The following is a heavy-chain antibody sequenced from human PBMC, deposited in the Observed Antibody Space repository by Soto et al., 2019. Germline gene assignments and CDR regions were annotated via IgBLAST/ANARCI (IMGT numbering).Heavy chain of an antibody. D-gene: IGHD2-2*03. V-gene: IGHV1-69*13. CDR2: IIPIFGTA. J-gene: IGHJ6*02. CDR1: GGTFSSYA. Sequence: SVKVSCKASGGTFSSYAISWVRQAPGQGLEWMGGIIPIFGTANYAQKFQGRVTITADESTSTAYMELGSPRSEDTAVYYCARDLVGIVVVPAAMGYYYGMDVWGQGTTVTVSS. CDR3: ARDLVGIVVVPAAMGYYYGMDV.